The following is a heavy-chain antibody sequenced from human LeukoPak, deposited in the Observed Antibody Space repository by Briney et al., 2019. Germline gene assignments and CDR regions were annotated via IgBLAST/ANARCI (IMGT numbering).Heavy chain of an antibody. D-gene: IGHD5-18*01. J-gene: IGHJ3*02. CDR1: GFTFSSYG. CDR2: IRYDGSNK. V-gene: IGHV3-30*02. CDR3: ARDKYSYGYRDAFDI. Sequence: GGSLRLSCAASGFTFSSYGMHWVRQAPGKGLEWVAFIRYDGSNKYYADSVKGRFTISRDNSKNTLYLQMNSLRAEDTAVYYCARDKYSYGYRDAFDIWGLGTMVTVSS.